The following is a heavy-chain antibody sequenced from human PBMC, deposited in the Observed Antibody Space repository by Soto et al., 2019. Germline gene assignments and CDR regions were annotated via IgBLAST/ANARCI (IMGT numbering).Heavy chain of an antibody. Sequence: SGPTLVNPTQTLTLTCTFSGFSLSTSGMCVSWIRQPPGKALEWLALIDWDDDKYYSTSLKTRLTISKDTSKNQVVLTMTNMDPVDTATYYCARIQYSSSWYERGEEWFDPWGQGTLVTVSS. CDR1: GFSLSTSGMC. D-gene: IGHD6-13*01. V-gene: IGHV2-70*01. CDR3: ARIQYSSSWYERGEEWFDP. CDR2: IDWDDDK. J-gene: IGHJ5*02.